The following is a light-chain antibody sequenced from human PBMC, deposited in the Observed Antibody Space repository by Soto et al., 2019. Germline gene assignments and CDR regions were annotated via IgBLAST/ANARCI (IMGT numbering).Light chain of an antibody. J-gene: IGKJ1*01. CDR2: GAS. CDR3: QQYSNWPWT. CDR1: QSVGSN. Sequence: IVMTQSPATLSVSPGERATLSCRASQSVGSNLAWYQQKSGQAPRLLIYGASNRAAGIPARFSGGGSGTEFTLTISSLESEDSVVYYCQQYSNWPWTFGQGTKVEIK. V-gene: IGKV3D-15*01.